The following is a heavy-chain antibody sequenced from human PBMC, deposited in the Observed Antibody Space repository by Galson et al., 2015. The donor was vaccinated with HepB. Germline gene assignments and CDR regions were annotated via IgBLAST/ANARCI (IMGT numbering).Heavy chain of an antibody. Sequence: SLRLSCAASGFTFSGSAIHWVRQASGKGLEWVGRIRSKASGHATAYDASLKGRFTISRDDSKNTAYLHMNSLKTGDTAVYYCARLGDLSGYSSLWGQGTLVTVSS. CDR1: GFTFSGSA. J-gene: IGHJ4*02. CDR3: ARLGDLSGYSSL. CDR2: IRSKASGHAT. D-gene: IGHD2-15*01. V-gene: IGHV3-73*01.